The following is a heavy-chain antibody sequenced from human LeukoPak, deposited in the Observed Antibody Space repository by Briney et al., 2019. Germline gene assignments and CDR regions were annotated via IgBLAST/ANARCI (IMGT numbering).Heavy chain of an antibody. CDR1: GGSISSSSYY. CDR3: ARRIEEEGALHNRLDP. J-gene: IGHJ5*02. D-gene: IGHD2-15*01. CDR2: IYYSGST. Sequence: SETLSLTCTVSGGSISSSSYYWGWIRQPPGKGLEWIGSIYYSGSTYYNPSLKSRVTISVDTTKNQFSLKLSSVTAADTAVYYCARRIEEEGALHNRLDPWGQGTLVTVSS. V-gene: IGHV4-39*01.